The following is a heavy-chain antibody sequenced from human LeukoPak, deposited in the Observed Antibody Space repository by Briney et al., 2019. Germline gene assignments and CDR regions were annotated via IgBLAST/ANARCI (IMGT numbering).Heavy chain of an antibody. CDR1: GFTFSSYW. CDR3: ARDLITGNDAFDI. D-gene: IGHD1-20*01. V-gene: IGHV3-74*01. J-gene: IGHJ3*02. CDR2: INGDGSST. Sequence: GGSLRLSCAASGFTFSSYWMHWVRQAPGKGLVWVSRINGDGSSTSYADSVKGRFTISRDNAKNTLYLQMNSLRAEDTAVYYCARDLITGNDAFDIWGQGTMVTVSS.